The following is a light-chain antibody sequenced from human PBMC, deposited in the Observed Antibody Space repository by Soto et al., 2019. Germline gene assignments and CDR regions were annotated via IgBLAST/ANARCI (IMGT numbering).Light chain of an antibody. J-gene: IGLJ3*02. CDR2: EVS. CDR1: SSDVGAYRY. Sequence: QSALTQPASVSGSPGQTITISCTGSSSDVGAYRYVSWFQQHPGRAPKLIIYEVSNRPSGVSDRFSGSKSGNTASLTISGLKADDEADYHCSSYTTTTAWVFGGGTKLTVL. CDR3: SSYTTTTAWV. V-gene: IGLV2-14*01.